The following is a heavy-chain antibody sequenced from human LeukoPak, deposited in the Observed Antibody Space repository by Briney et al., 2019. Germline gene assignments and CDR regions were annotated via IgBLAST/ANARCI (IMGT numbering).Heavy chain of an antibody. Sequence: QPGGSLRLSCAASGFTVSSNYMSWVRQAPGKGLEWVSVIYSGGSTYYADSVKGRFTISRDNSKNTLYLQMNSLRAEDTAVYYCASSVWFGELLIDYWGQGTLVTVSS. CDR1: GFTVSSNY. V-gene: IGHV3-53*01. CDR3: ASSVWFGELLIDY. J-gene: IGHJ4*02. D-gene: IGHD3-10*01. CDR2: IYSGGST.